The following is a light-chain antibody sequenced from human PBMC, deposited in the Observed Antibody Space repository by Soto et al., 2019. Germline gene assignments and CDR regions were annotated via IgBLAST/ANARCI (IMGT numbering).Light chain of an antibody. V-gene: IGKV3-20*01. CDR1: QSVSSSY. J-gene: IGKJ5*01. Sequence: IGWTPSPGTLPWSPWERANLYCMASQSVSSSYLAWYQQKPGQAPRLLIYGASTRAAGIPDRFSGSGSGSDFTLTITRLEPEDSAVYFCQQYTVPPTTLGQGSRLEI. CDR2: GAS. CDR3: QQYTVPPTT.